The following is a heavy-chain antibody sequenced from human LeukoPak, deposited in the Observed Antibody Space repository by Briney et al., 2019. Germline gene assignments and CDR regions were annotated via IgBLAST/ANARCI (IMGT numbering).Heavy chain of an antibody. CDR2: ISGSGGST. J-gene: IGHJ5*02. CDR1: GFTFTTYS. V-gene: IGHV3-23*01. Sequence: GGSLRLSCEASGFTFTTYSMTWVRQAPGKGLEWVSAISGSGGSTYYADSVKGRFTISRDNSKNTLYLQMNSLRAEDTAVYYCAKDQRVWFGELPEWFDPWGQGTLVTVSS. CDR3: AKDQRVWFGELPEWFDP. D-gene: IGHD3-10*01.